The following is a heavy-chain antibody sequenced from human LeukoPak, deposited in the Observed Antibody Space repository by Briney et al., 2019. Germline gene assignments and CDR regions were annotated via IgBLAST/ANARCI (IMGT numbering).Heavy chain of an antibody. CDR3: ARASRPASFIGAFDI. CDR2: INHSGST. D-gene: IGHD2-2*01. CDR1: GGSFSGYY. J-gene: IGHJ3*02. V-gene: IGHV4-34*01. Sequence: SETLSLTCAVYGGSFSGYYWSWIRQPPGKGLEWIGEINHSGSTNYNPSLKSRVTISVDTSKNQFSLKLSSVTAADTAVYYCARASRPASFIGAFDIWGLGTMVAVSS.